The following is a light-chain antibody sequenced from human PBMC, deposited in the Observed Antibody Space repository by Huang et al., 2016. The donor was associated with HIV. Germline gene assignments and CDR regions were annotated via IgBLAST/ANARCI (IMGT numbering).Light chain of an antibody. CDR1: QHLGSN. CDR3: QQYNKWPRT. J-gene: IGKJ1*01. CDR2: DAS. Sequence: DILMTQSPVTLSVPPGERATLSCRAIQHLGSNLAWYQQKPCHPPRLLISDASTRATGAPARFSGSWSKTDFNLTIDSLQSEDSALYFCQQYNKWPRTFGQGTKLEIK. V-gene: IGKV3D-15*01.